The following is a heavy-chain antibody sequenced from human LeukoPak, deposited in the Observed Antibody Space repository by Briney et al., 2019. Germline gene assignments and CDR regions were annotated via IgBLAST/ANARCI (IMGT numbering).Heavy chain of an antibody. CDR3: ARDLGYCSGGSCYGHYYYMDV. CDR2: IKQDGSEK. J-gene: IGHJ6*03. V-gene: IGHV3-7*01. CDR1: GFTFSSYW. D-gene: IGHD2-15*01. Sequence: GGSLRLSCAASGFTFSSYWMSWVRQAPGKGLEWVANIKQDGSEKYYVDSVKGRFTISRDNAKNSLYLQMNSLRAEDTAVYYCARDLGYCSGGSCYGHYYYMDVWGKGTTVTVSS.